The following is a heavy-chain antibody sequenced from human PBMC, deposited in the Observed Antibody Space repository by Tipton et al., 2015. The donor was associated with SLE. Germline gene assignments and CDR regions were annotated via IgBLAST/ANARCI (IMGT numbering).Heavy chain of an antibody. CDR2: VHYSGAT. CDR1: VGSMSSSRHY. V-gene: IGHV4-61*01. Sequence: TLSLTCIVSVGSMSSSRHYWTWIRQPPGKGLEWIAYVHYSGATSYNPSLKSRVTITMDTSKNQFYLQMSSVTAADTAVYYCAREYSSFEYWGQGTLVTVSS. D-gene: IGHD5-12*01. J-gene: IGHJ4*02. CDR3: AREYSSFEY.